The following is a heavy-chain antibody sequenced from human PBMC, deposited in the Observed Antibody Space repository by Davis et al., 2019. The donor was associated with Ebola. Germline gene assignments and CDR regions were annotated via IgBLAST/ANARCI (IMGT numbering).Heavy chain of an antibody. CDR2: ISYDGSNK. Sequence: GGSLRLSCAASGFTFSSYAMHWVRQAPGKGLEWVAVISYDGSNKYYADSVKGRFTISRDNSKNTAVYYCARDRAFYYDSSGYYRYYYYYGMDVWGQGTTVTVSS. V-gene: IGHV3-30-3*01. CDR1: GFTFSSYA. J-gene: IGHJ6*02. D-gene: IGHD3-22*01. CDR3: YRYYYYYGMDV.